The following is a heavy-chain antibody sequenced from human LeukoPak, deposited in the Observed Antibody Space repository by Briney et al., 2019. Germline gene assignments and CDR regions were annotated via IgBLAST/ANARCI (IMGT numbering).Heavy chain of an antibody. D-gene: IGHD5-12*01. Sequence: GGSLRLSCAASGFTFSNYWMTWVRQAPGKGLEWVAHINQDGSEEHYMDSAKARFTISRDNAKNSLSLQMNSLRAEDTAVYYCVRDGGVSGYDLLDYWSQGTLVTVSS. CDR1: GFTFSNYW. CDR2: INQDGSEE. V-gene: IGHV3-7*01. J-gene: IGHJ4*02. CDR3: VRDGGVSGYDLLDY.